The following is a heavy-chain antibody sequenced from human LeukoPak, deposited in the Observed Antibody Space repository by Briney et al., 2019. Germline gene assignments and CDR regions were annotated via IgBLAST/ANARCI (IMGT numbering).Heavy chain of an antibody. CDR2: IKQDGSEK. D-gene: IGHD3-10*01. CDR1: GFSFSTNW. Sequence: PGGSLRLSCAASGFSFSTNWMSWVRQAPGKGLEWVANIKQDGSEKFYVDSVKGRFTISRDNAKNSVYLQMNSLRAEDTAVYYCARNYYGSGSYPGFDPWGQGTLVTVSS. V-gene: IGHV3-7*04. CDR3: ARNYYGSGSYPGFDP. J-gene: IGHJ5*02.